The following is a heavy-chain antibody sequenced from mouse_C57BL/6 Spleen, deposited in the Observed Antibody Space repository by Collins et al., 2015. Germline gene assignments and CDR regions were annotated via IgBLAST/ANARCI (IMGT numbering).Heavy chain of an antibody. CDR1: GYTFTSYW. CDR3: AKLPHYYAMDY. V-gene: IGHV1-64*01. D-gene: IGHD2-1*01. CDR2: IHPNSGST. J-gene: IGHJ4*01. Sequence: QVQLQQPGAELVKPGASVKLSCKASGYTFTSYWMHWVKQRPGQGLERIGMIHPNSGSTNYNEKFKSKATLTVDKSSSTAYMQLSSLTSEDSAVYYCAKLPHYYAMDYWGQGTSVTVSS.